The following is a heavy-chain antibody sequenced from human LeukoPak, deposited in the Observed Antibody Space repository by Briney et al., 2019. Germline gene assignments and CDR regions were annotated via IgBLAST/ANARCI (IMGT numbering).Heavy chain of an antibody. J-gene: IGHJ4*02. CDR1: GDSVSANAVA. Sequence: SQTLSLTCAVSGDSVSANAVAWNWIRQSPSRGLEWLGRTYYRSKWYNDYAVSVKSRISINPDTSKNQFSLQLNSVTHEDTAMYYCARESYYYDSSGYWRWGQGTQVTVSS. CDR3: ARESYYYDSSGYWR. D-gene: IGHD3-22*01. CDR2: TYYRSKWYN. V-gene: IGHV6-1*01.